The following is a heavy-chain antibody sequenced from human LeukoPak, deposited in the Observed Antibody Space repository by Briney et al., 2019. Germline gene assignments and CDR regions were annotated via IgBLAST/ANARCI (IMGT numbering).Heavy chain of an antibody. CDR2: INPNSGGT. CDR3: ARGLVGYYDILTGTPPGY. D-gene: IGHD3-9*01. Sequence: ASVKVSCKASGYTFTGYYMHWVRQAPGQVLEWMGWINPNSGGTNYAQKFQGRVTMTRDTSISTAYMELSRLRSDDTAVYYCARGLVGYYDILTGTPPGYWGQGTLVTVSS. V-gene: IGHV1-2*02. J-gene: IGHJ4*02. CDR1: GYTFTGYY.